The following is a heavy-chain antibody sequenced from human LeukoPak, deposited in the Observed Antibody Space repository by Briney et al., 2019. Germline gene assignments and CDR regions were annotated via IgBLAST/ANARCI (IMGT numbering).Heavy chain of an antibody. CDR2: IRGDSTYR. D-gene: IGHD3-10*01. J-gene: IGHJ4*01. Sequence: GGSLRLSCAASGFIFSDYDMSWIRQAPGRGLEWVSYIRGDSTYRYYADSVRGRFTVSRDNTQNTLYLQMDSLRAEDTAIYYCGRDQRDYFGSGYY. CDR1: GFIFSDYD. CDR3: GRDQRDYFGSGYY. V-gene: IGHV3-11*05.